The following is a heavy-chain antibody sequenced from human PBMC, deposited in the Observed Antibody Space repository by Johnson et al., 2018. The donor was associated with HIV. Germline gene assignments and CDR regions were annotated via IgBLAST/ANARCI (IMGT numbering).Heavy chain of an antibody. V-gene: IGHV3-30*04. D-gene: IGHD4-23*01. CDR3: ARPSEPNYGGNSGMWWNAFDI. CDR1: GFTFSSYA. CDR2: ISFDGRIK. J-gene: IGHJ3*02. Sequence: QVQLVESGGGVAQPGRSLRLSCVASGFTFSSYALHWVRQAPGKGLEWVAVISFDGRIKYYADSVKGRFTISRDNSKTTLYLQINSLRPEDTALYYCARPSEPNYGGNSGMWWNAFDIWGQGTMVTVSS.